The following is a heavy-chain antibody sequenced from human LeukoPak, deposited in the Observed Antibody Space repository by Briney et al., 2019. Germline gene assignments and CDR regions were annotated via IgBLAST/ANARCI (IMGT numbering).Heavy chain of an antibody. CDR2: IHNSGRT. J-gene: IGHJ3*02. D-gene: IGHD1-26*01. Sequence: SETLSLTCTVSGGSVRSYYWSWIRQPPGEGLKWIAYIHNSGRTNYNPCLKSRVTISVDTSKNHFSLKLSSVTAADTAVYYRVRDWEGFNFDIWGQGTMVTVSS. CDR3: VRDWEGFNFDI. V-gene: IGHV4-59*02. CDR1: GGSVRSYY.